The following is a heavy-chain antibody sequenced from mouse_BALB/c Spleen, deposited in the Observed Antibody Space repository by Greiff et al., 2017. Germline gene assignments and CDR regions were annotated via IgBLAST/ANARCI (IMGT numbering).Heavy chain of an antibody. CDR3: ARHGNPNYAMDY. Sequence: EVMLVESGGDLVKPGGSLKLSCAASGFTFSSYGMSWVRQTPDKRLEWVATISSGGSYTYYPDSVKGRFTISRDNAKNTLYLQMSSLKSEDTAMYYCARHGNPNYAMDYWGQGTSVTVSS. J-gene: IGHJ4*01. D-gene: IGHD2-1*01. V-gene: IGHV5-6*01. CDR2: ISSGGSYT. CDR1: GFTFSSYG.